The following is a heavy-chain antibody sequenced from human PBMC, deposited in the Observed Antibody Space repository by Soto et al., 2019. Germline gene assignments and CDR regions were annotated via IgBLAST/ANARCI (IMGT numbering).Heavy chain of an antibody. CDR1: GGSISSYR. CDR3: GRESGETWDYEAS. J-gene: IGHJ5*02. Sequence: PSETLSLTCTVSGGSISSYRWSWIRQPAGKGLEWIGRLNTYGNTHYNPSLKSRVTVSVDTSRNQFFLTLRSVTAADSAVYHCGRESGETWDYEASWGQGTPVT. V-gene: IGHV4-4*07. D-gene: IGHD1-7*01. CDR2: LNTYGNT.